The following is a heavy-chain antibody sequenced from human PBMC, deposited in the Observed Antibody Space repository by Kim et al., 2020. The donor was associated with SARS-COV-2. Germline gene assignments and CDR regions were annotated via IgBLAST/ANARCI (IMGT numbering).Heavy chain of an antibody. J-gene: IGHJ4*02. V-gene: IGHV3-23*01. D-gene: IGHD3-22*01. CDR3: AKRGRGAGYYGSSGYYCDY. Sequence: GRFTIHRDNSNNTLYLQMSSLRAEDTAVYYCAKRGRGAGYYGSSGYYCDYWGQGTLVTVSS.